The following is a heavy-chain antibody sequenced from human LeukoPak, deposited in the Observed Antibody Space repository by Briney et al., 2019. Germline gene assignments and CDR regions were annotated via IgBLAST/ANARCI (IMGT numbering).Heavy chain of an antibody. Sequence: SETLSLTCTVSGGSISSSGYYWVWIRQPPGKGLERLGSIYQSGITYSNPSLKSPTTISVDTSKNQFSLKLSSVTAADTAVYYCARTNYGRRWFDTWGEGNLVTVSS. D-gene: IGHD1-7*01. CDR2: IYQSGIT. CDR3: ARTNYGRRWFDT. J-gene: IGHJ5*02. CDR1: GGSISSSGYY. V-gene: IGHV4-39*01.